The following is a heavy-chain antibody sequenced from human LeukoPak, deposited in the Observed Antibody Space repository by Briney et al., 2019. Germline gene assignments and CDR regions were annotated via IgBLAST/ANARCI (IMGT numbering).Heavy chain of an antibody. V-gene: IGHV3-23*01. CDR2: ISGSGGST. D-gene: IGHD3-22*01. CDR3: AKGGVLLPLYYYDSSGMKYYFDY. Sequence: GGTLRLSCAASGFTFSSYGMSWVRQAPGKGLEWVSDISGSGGSTYYADSVKGRFTISRDNSKNTLYLQMNSLRAEDTAVYYCAKGGVLLPLYYYDSSGMKYYFDYWGQGTLVTVSS. CDR1: GFTFSSYG. J-gene: IGHJ4*02.